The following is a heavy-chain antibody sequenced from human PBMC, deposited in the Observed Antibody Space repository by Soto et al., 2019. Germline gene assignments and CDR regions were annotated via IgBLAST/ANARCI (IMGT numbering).Heavy chain of an antibody. CDR1: GFTFSSYA. Sequence: HPGGSLRLSCAASGFTFSSYAMSWVRQAPGKGLEWVSAISGSGGSTYYADSVKGRFTISRDNSKNTLYLQMNSLRAEDTAVYYCEKDNRPSIAARRYGMDVWGQGTTVTVSS. CDR2: ISGSGGST. D-gene: IGHD6-6*01. CDR3: EKDNRPSIAARRYGMDV. V-gene: IGHV3-23*01. J-gene: IGHJ6*02.